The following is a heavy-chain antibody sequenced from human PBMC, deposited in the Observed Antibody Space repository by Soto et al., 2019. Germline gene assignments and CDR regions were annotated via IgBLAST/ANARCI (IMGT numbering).Heavy chain of an antibody. CDR1: GGSISSYY. J-gene: IGHJ6*03. V-gene: IGHV4-59*08. CDR2: IYYSGST. D-gene: IGHD3-3*01. Sequence: QVQLQESGPGLVKPSETLSLTCTVCGGSISSYYWSWIRQPPGKGLEWIGYIYYSGSTKYNPSLKCRVTISVDTSKNQFSLKLSSVTAADTAVYYCARRYDFWSGYLYYYYMDVWGKGTTVTVSS. CDR3: ARRYDFWSGYLYYYYMDV.